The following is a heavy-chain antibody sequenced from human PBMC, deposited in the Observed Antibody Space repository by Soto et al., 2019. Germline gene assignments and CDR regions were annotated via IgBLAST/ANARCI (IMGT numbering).Heavy chain of an antibody. Sequence: PVGSLRLSCAASVFTFSSYAMSCVRHSPGKGLEWVSAISGSGGSTYYADSVKGRFTISRDNSKNTLYLQMNSLRAEDTAVYYCAKVWLQDIEYWGQGTLVTVSS. CDR1: VFTFSSYA. D-gene: IGHD5-12*01. CDR2: ISGSGGST. J-gene: IGHJ4*02. CDR3: AKVWLQDIEY. V-gene: IGHV3-23*01.